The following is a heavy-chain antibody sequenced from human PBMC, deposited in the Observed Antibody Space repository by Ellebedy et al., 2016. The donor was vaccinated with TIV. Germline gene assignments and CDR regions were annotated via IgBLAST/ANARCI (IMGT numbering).Heavy chain of an antibody. Sequence: AASVKVSCKASGGTFSSYGISWVRQAPGQGLEWMGGIIPLLGKANYAQKFQGRVTIPADESTYTAYMELSSLRSEDTAVYYCARVGNYYGGNPSYYFDYWGQGTLVTVSS. CDR1: GGTFSSYG. CDR2: IIPLLGKA. V-gene: IGHV1-69*10. D-gene: IGHD4-23*01. CDR3: ARVGNYYGGNPSYYFDY. J-gene: IGHJ4*02.